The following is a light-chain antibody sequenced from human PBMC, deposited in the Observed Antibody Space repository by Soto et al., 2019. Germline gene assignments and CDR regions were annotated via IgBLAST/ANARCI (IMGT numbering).Light chain of an antibody. Sequence: EIVMTQSPANLSVSPGGRATLSCRASQTVHSNLAWYQHKSGQAPRLLIYGATTRATGIPARISGSGSGTEFTLTITRLQSEYSAVYFCHQYNDWPVYPCGPGTKLEIK. V-gene: IGKV3-15*01. J-gene: IGKJ2*01. CDR1: QTVHSN. CDR2: GAT. CDR3: HQYNDWPVYP.